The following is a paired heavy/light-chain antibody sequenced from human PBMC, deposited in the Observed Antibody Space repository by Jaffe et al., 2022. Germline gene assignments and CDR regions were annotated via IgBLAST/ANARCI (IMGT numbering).Heavy chain of an antibody. Sequence: EVQLVESGGGLVQPGGSLRLSCAASGFTFSSYDMNWVRQAPGKGLEWVSFISSSSSTIYYADSVKGRFTISRDNAKNSLYLQMNSLRAEDTAVYYCARDGTNNRYNWFDPWGQGTLVTVSS. CDR2: ISSSSSTI. CDR3: ARDGTNNRYNWFDP. D-gene: IGHD2-8*01. CDR1: GFTFSSYD. J-gene: IGHJ5*02. V-gene: IGHV3-48*01.
Light chain of an antibody. CDR1: QDIRND. CDR3: LQDYNYPFT. J-gene: IGKJ3*01. CDR2: AAS. Sequence: AIQMTQSPSSLSASVGDRVTITCRASQDIRNDLGWYQQKPGKAPKLLIYAASSLQSGVPSRFSGSGSGTDFTLTISSLQPEDFATYYCLQDYNYPFTFGPGTKVDI. V-gene: IGKV1-6*01.